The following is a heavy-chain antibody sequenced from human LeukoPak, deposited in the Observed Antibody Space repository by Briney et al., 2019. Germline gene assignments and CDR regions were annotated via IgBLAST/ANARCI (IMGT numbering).Heavy chain of an antibody. CDR1: GGSISSYY. V-gene: IGHV4-59*08. CDR2: IYYSGST. D-gene: IGHD6-13*01. Sequence: PSETLSLTCTVSGGSISSYYWSWIRQPPGKGLEWIGYIYYSGSTNYNPSLKSRVTISVDTSKNQFSLKLSSVTAADTAVYYCARIIAAAGKGPLDYWGQGTLVTVSS. CDR3: ARIIAAAGKGPLDY. J-gene: IGHJ4*02.